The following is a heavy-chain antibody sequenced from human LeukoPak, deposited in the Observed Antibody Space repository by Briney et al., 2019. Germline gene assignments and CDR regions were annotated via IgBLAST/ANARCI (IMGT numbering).Heavy chain of an antibody. D-gene: IGHD2-15*01. J-gene: IGHJ4*02. V-gene: IGHV3-23*01. CDR3: ASTQRGDYFDY. CDR2: ISGSGGST. CDR1: GLTFSSYA. Sequence: GGSLRLSCAASGLTFSSYAMSWVRQAPGKGLEWVSAISGSGGSTYHADSVRGRFTISRDNSKNTLYLQMNSLRAEDTAVYYCASTQRGDYFDYWGQGTLVTVSS.